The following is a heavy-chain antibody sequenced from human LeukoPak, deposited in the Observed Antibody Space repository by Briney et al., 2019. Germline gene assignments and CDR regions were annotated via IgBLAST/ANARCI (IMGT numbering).Heavy chain of an antibody. CDR1: GFTFSSYW. V-gene: IGHV3-7*03. CDR3: AKDPGIAAAGTENYHFDY. J-gene: IGHJ4*02. CDR2: IKQDGSEK. D-gene: IGHD6-13*01. Sequence: GGSLRLSCAASGFTFSSYWMSWVRQAPGKGLEWVANIKQDGSEKYYVDSVKGRFTISRDNAKNSLYLQMNSLRAEDTAVYYCAKDPGIAAAGTENYHFDYCGQGTLVTVSS.